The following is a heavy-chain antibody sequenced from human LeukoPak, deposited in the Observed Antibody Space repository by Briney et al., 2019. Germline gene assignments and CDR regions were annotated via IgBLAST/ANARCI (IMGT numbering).Heavy chain of an antibody. V-gene: IGHV1-18*04. J-gene: IGHJ4*02. Sequence: ASVKVSCKASGYTFTSNGISWVRQAPGQGLEWMGWISSYSGNTNYAQNLQGRVTMTTDTSTSTAYMGLRSLSSDDTAVYYCARDRTYAFDYWGQGTLVTVSS. CDR2: ISSYSGNT. CDR3: ARDRTYAFDY. CDR1: GYTFTSNG. D-gene: IGHD1/OR15-1a*01.